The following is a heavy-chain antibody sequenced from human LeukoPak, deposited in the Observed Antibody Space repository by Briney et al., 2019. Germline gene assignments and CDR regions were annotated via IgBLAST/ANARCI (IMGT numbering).Heavy chain of an antibody. CDR2: ISYDGSNK. CDR1: GFTFSTYG. J-gene: IGHJ4*02. CDR3: AKGRDYVPTHFDY. Sequence: PGRSLRLSCAASGFTFSTYGMHWVRQAPGKGLEWVAVISYDGSNKYYADSVKGRFTISRDNSKNTLYLQMNSLRAEDTAVYYCAKGRDYVPTHFDYWGQGTLVTVSS. V-gene: IGHV3-30*18. D-gene: IGHD4-17*01.